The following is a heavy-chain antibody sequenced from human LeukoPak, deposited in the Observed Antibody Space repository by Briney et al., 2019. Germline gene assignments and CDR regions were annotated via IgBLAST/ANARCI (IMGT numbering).Heavy chain of an antibody. D-gene: IGHD2-15*01. CDR2: INPSGGST. CDR3: ATRYCSGGSCPNYYYYYINV. Sequence: ASVKVSCKASGYTFTGYYMHWVRQAPGQGLEWMGIINPSGGSTSYAQKFQGRVTMTRDMSTSTVYMELSSLRSEDTAVYYCATRYCSGGSCPNYYYYYINVWGKGTTVTISS. V-gene: IGHV1-46*01. CDR1: GYTFTGYY. J-gene: IGHJ6*03.